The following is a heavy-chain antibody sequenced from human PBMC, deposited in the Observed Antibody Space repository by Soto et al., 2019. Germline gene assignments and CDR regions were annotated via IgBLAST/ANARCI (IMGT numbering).Heavy chain of an antibody. CDR1: GYSFTSYW. Sequence: PGESLKISCKGSGYSFTSYWIGWVRQMPGKGLEWMGIIYPGDSDTRYSPSFQGQVTISADRSTSTVFLQWASLKASATAVYFCARKDKSGYFNWFDPWGQGTLVTVSS. D-gene: IGHD3-22*01. J-gene: IGHJ5*02. V-gene: IGHV5-51*01. CDR2: IYPGDSDT. CDR3: ARKDKSGYFNWFDP.